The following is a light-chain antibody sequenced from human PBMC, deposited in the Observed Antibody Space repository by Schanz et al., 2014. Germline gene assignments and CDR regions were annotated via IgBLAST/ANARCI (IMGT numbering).Light chain of an antibody. Sequence: EIVMTQSPATLSVSPGERATLSCRASQSVYSNLAWYQQKPGQAPRLLIYATSRRATGISDRFSGSGSGTDFTLTITRLEPEDFAVYHCQQYDSTPRTFGQGTKVEIK. CDR1: QSVYSN. CDR3: QQYDSTPRT. J-gene: IGKJ1*01. V-gene: IGKV3-20*01. CDR2: ATS.